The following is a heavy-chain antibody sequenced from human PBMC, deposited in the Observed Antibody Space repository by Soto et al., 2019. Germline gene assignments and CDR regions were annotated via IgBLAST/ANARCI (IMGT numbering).Heavy chain of an antibody. D-gene: IGHD3-22*01. CDR2: IKQDGTEK. Sequence: GGSLRLSRAASGFTFSTYWMSWLHRTPGKGLEWVANIKQDGTEKYYVDSVIGRLTVSRDNAKSSLYLQMNSLRVEDTAVYYCATRPWEVNYYGVLDYWAQGALVPVSS. V-gene: IGHV3-7*03. CDR1: GFTFSTYW. CDR3: ATRPWEVNYYGVLDY. J-gene: IGHJ4*02.